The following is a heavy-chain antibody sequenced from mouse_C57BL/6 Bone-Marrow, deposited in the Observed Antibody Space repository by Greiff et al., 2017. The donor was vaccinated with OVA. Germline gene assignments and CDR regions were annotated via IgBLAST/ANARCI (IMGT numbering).Heavy chain of an antibody. V-gene: IGHV3-6*01. CDR3: TITTVGATDHFDY. Sequence: EVQLQESGPGLVKPSPSLSLTCSVTGYSFTSCYYWYLIRQFPGNKLEWMGYISYDGSTNYNPSLKNLISITRETSKNQFILKVKSVTTEDTATDYCTITTVGATDHFDYWGQGTTLTVSS. CDR2: ISYDGST. D-gene: IGHD1-1*01. J-gene: IGHJ2*01. CDR1: GYSFTSCYY.